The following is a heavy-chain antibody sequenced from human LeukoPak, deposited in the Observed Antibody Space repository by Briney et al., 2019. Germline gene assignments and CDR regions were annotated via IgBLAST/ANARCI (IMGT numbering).Heavy chain of an antibody. Sequence: GASVKVSCKASGYTFTDYYIHWVRQAPGQGLEWMAFVNPDSGDSYSAPKFQGRVTMTRDTSISTASMELKWLTSDDTAVYYCATGVATAFTCWGQGTLLTVSS. CDR2: VNPDSGDS. V-gene: IGHV1-2*02. D-gene: IGHD5-12*01. J-gene: IGHJ4*02. CDR3: ATGVATAFTC. CDR1: GYTFTDYY.